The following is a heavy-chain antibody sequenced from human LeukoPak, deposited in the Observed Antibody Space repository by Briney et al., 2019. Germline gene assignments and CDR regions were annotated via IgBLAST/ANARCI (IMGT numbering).Heavy chain of an antibody. Sequence: RGSLRLSCAAPGFAFISYTMSWVRKAPGKGLECVSSITVNSNYIHYADSLRGRFTISRDNAKNSLSLQMNSLRDEDTAVYYCAREYMNEFDFYNSGWNDSWGQGTLVTDSS. J-gene: IGHJ4*02. D-gene: IGHD6-19*01. CDR1: GFAFISYT. CDR3: AREYMNEFDFYNSGWNDS. V-gene: IGHV3-21*01. CDR2: ITVNSNYI.